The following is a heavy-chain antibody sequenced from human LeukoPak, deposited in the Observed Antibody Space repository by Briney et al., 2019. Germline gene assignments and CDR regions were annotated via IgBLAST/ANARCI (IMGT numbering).Heavy chain of an antibody. CDR1: GGSISSSSYY. Sequence: SETLSLTCTVSGGSISSSSYYWGWIRQPPGKGLEWIGSIYYSGSTYYNPSLKSRLTISVDTSKNQFSLKLSSVTAADTAVYYCARGPVIFVRDHWFDPWGQGTLVTVSS. D-gene: IGHD3-10*01. J-gene: IGHJ5*02. CDR3: ARGPVIFVRDHWFDP. V-gene: IGHV4-39*07. CDR2: IYYSGST.